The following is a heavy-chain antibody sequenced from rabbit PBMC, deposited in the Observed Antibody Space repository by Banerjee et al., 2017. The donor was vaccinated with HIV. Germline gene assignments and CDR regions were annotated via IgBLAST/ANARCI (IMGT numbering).Heavy chain of an antibody. CDR3: ARDLAGVIGWNFNL. J-gene: IGHJ4*01. CDR1: GSDFSSNA. CDR2: IDGGSSGST. Sequence: QEQLVESGGGLVQPEGSLTLTCKASGSDFSSNAMCWVRQAPGKGLEWIACIDGGSSGSTYYASWPKGRFTLSKTSSTTVTLQMTSLTAADTATYFCARDLAGVIGWNFNLWGPGTLVTVS. V-gene: IGHV1S45*01. D-gene: IGHD4-1*01.